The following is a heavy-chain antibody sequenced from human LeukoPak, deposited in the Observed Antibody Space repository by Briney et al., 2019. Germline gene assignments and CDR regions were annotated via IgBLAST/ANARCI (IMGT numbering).Heavy chain of an antibody. Sequence: GESLKISCKGSGYSFTSYWIGWVRQMPGKGLEWMGIIYPGDSDTRYSLSFQGQVTISVDKSISTAYLQWSSLKASDTAMYYCATGGYCSSTSCFNWFDPWGQGTLVTVSS. CDR1: GYSFTSYW. CDR2: IYPGDSDT. J-gene: IGHJ5*02. D-gene: IGHD2-2*01. CDR3: ATGGYCSSTSCFNWFDP. V-gene: IGHV5-51*01.